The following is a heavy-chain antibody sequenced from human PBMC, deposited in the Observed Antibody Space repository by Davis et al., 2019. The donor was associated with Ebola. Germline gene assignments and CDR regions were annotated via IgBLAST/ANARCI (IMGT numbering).Heavy chain of an antibody. D-gene: IGHD6-19*01. CDR2: ISGVGYNT. J-gene: IGHJ4*02. Sequence: PGGSLRLSCAASGFTFRSYAMNWVRQAPGKGLEWVSGISGVGYNTYYADSVKGRFTISRDNSKNTLYLYMNSLSADDTAIYYCATCGFCVSASGIDYRGQGTLVTVSS. CDR1: GFTFRSYA. CDR3: ATCGFCVSASGIDY. V-gene: IGHV3-23*01.